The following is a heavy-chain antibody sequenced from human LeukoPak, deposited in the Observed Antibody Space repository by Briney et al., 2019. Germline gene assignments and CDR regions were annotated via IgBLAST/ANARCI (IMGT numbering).Heavy chain of an antibody. D-gene: IGHD1-1*01. J-gene: IGHJ4*02. CDR1: GFTFSDFY. CDR3: ARGGWSGYFIY. Sequence: GGSLRLSCAASGFTFSDFYMSWIRQAPGKGLEWVANIKKDGSERSYVDSVRDRFTISRDNAKNSLYLQMNSLRAEDTAMYYCARGGWSGYFIYWGQGALVTVSS. CDR2: IKKDGSER. V-gene: IGHV3-7*01.